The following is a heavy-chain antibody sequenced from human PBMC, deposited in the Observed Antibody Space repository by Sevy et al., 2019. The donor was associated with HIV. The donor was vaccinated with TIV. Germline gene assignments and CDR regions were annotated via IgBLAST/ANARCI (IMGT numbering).Heavy chain of an antibody. CDR3: SSIPDP. J-gene: IGHJ5*02. V-gene: IGHV3-33*01. CDR1: GFTFSSYG. D-gene: IGHD2-21*01. CDR2: IWYDGSNK. Sequence: GGSLRLSCAASGFTFSSYGMHWVRQAPGKGLEWVAVIWYDGSNKYYADSVKGRFTISRDDSKNMVYLQMNSLKTDDTAVYYCSSIPDPWGQGTLVTVSS.